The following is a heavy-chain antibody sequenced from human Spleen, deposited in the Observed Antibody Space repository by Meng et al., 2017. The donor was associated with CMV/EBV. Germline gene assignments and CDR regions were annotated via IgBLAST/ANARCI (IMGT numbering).Heavy chain of an antibody. CDR2: ISFDGSKR. CDR3: TTDTRRARGY. D-gene: IGHD3-10*01. CDR1: GFTFTSYA. J-gene: IGHJ4*02. V-gene: IGHV3-30*04. Sequence: LSCAASGFTFTSYAMHWVRQAPGKGLEWVAVISFDGSKRYYADSVKGRFTISRDNSKNTLYLQMNSLKTEDTAVYYCTTDTRRARGYWGQGTLVTVSS.